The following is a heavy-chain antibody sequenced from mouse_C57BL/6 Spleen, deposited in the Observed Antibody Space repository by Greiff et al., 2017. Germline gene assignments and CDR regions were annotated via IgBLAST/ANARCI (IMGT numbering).Heavy chain of an antibody. V-gene: IGHV1-55*01. CDR1: GYTFTSYW. J-gene: IGHJ3*01. D-gene: IGHD1-2*01. CDR3: ARSVTTAPAWFAY. CDR2: IYPGSGST. Sequence: VQLQQPGAELVKPGASVKMSCKASGYTFTSYWITWVKQRPGQGLEWIGDIYPGSGSTNYNEKFKSKATLTVDTSSSTAYMQLSSLTSEDSAVYYWARSVTTAPAWFAYWGQGTLVTVSA.